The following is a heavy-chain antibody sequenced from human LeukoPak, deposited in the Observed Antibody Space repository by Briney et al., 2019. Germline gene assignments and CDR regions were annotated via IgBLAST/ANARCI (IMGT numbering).Heavy chain of an antibody. V-gene: IGHV4-34*01. Sequence: SETLSLTCAVYGGSFSGYYWSWIRQPPGKGLEWFGSIYHSGSTYYNPSLKSRVTISIDTSKNQFSLKLNSVTAADTAVYFCARSHLWSFDYWGQGTLVTVSS. D-gene: IGHD3-10*01. CDR3: ARSHLWSFDY. J-gene: IGHJ4*02. CDR2: IYHSGST. CDR1: GGSFSGYY.